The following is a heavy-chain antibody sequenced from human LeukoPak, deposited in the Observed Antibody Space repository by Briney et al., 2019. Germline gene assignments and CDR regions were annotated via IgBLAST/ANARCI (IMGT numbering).Heavy chain of an antibody. J-gene: IGHJ4*02. CDR1: GFTFSSYE. CDR2: ISSSGSTI. CDR3: ARAFTSTGYYYVEY. Sequence: GGSLRLSCAASGFTFSSYEMHWVRQAPGKGLEWISYISSSGSTIYSADPVKGRFTISRGNSKNTLYLQMNSLRAEDTAVYYCARAFTSTGYYYVEYWGQGTLVTVSS. D-gene: IGHD3-22*01. V-gene: IGHV3-48*03.